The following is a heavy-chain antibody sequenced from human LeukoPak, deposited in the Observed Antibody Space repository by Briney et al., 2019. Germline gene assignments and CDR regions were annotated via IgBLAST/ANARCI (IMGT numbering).Heavy chain of an antibody. Sequence: AAVKLCCTTSGYTFTSYYIHWVRQPPGQGLEWMGIINPSSGATNYAQKFQGRVTMTRDTSTSTVYMELSSQRSEDTAVYYCARATNFYYYYGMDVWGNGATVSVSS. CDR1: GYTFTSYY. CDR2: INPSSGAT. D-gene: IGHD1-26*01. CDR3: ARATNFYYYYGMDV. V-gene: IGHV1-46*01. J-gene: IGHJ6*04.